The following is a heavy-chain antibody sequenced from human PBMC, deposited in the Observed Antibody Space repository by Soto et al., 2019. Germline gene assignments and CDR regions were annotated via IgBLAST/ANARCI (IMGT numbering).Heavy chain of an antibody. Sequence: SVKVSCKASGGTFSSYAISWVRQAPGQGLEWMGGVIPIFGTANYAQRFQGRVTITADESTSTAYMELSSLRSEDTAVYYCARDIYFDWRVFDPWGQGTLVTVSS. CDR2: VIPIFGTA. CDR3: ARDIYFDWRVFDP. D-gene: IGHD3-9*01. V-gene: IGHV1-69*13. CDR1: GGTFSSYA. J-gene: IGHJ5*02.